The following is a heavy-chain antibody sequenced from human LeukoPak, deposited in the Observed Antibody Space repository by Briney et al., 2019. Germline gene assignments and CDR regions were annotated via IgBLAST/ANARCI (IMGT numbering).Heavy chain of an antibody. D-gene: IGHD7-27*01. CDR2: IKSKAAGGTT. V-gene: IGHV3-15*01. Sequence: GGSLRLSCAASGFTFSNAWMNWVRQAPGKGLEWVGRIKSKAAGGTTDYAAPVKGRFTISRDDSKDTLYLQMNSLKTEDTAVYYCVRDNWGTDYWGQGTLVTVSS. CDR1: GFTFSNAW. J-gene: IGHJ4*02. CDR3: VRDNWGTDY.